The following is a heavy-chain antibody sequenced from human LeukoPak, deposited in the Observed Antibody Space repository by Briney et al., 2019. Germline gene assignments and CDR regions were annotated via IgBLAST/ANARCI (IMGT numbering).Heavy chain of an antibody. CDR1: GDSISSSSYY. CDR3: ARGQDYYAFDI. D-gene: IGHD4/OR15-4a*01. CDR2: IYSSGST. V-gene: IGHV4-39*07. J-gene: IGHJ3*02. Sequence: SETLSLTCTVSGDSISSSSYYWGWIRQPPGKGLEWIGSIYSSGSTYYNPSLKSRVTISVDTSKNQFSLKLSSVTAADTAVYYCARGQDYYAFDIWGQGTMVTVSS.